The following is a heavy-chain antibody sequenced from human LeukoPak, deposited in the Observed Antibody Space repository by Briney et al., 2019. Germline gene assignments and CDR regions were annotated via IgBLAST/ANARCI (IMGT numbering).Heavy chain of an antibody. D-gene: IGHD4-23*01. CDR2: INTNTGNP. Sequence: ASVKVSCRASGYTFTSYAMNWVRQAPGQGLEWMGWINTNTGNPTYAQGFTGRFVFSLDTSVSTAYLQISSLKAEDTAVYYCARLHGGNSNYYYGMDVWGQGTTVTVSS. CDR3: ARLHGGNSNYYYGMDV. CDR1: GYTFTSYA. J-gene: IGHJ6*02. V-gene: IGHV7-4-1*02.